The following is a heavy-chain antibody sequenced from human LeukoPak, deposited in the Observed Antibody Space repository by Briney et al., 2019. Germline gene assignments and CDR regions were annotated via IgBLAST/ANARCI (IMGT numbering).Heavy chain of an antibody. CDR2: ISNSGGSI. J-gene: IGHJ4*02. Sequence: GGSLRLSCAASEFTFGSYPMSWVRQAPGKGLEWVSTISNSGGSIYYADSVKGRFTISRDNSKNTLYLQMNSLRAVDAAVYYCHKYSTSGTDSWGQGTLVTVSS. CDR3: HKYSTSGTDS. CDR1: EFTFGSYP. V-gene: IGHV3-23*01. D-gene: IGHD6-6*01.